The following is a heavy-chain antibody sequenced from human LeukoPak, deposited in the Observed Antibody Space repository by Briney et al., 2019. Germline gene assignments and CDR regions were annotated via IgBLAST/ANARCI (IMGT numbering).Heavy chain of an antibody. J-gene: IGHJ4*02. Sequence: GASVKVSCKASGYTFTSYYMHWVRQAPGQGLEWMGIINPSGGSTSYAQKFQGRVTMTRDMSTSTVYMELSSLRSEDTAVFYCARAPIYYYGSGSYSVDYWGQGTLVTVSS. V-gene: IGHV1-46*01. CDR3: ARAPIYYYGSGSYSVDY. CDR2: INPSGGST. D-gene: IGHD3-10*01. CDR1: GYTFTSYY.